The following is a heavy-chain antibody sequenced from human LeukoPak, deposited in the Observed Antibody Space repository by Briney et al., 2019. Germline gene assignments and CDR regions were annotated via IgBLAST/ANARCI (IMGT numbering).Heavy chain of an antibody. D-gene: IGHD2-2*01. CDR3: ARDYASYYYYYMDV. Sequence: SETLSLTCTVSGGSISSGSYYWSWIRQPAGNGLEWIGRIYTSGSTNYNPSLKSRVTISVDTSKNQFSLKLSSVTAADTAVYYCARDYASYYYYYMDVWGKGTTVTVSS. V-gene: IGHV4-61*02. CDR2: IYTSGST. CDR1: GGSISSGSYY. J-gene: IGHJ6*03.